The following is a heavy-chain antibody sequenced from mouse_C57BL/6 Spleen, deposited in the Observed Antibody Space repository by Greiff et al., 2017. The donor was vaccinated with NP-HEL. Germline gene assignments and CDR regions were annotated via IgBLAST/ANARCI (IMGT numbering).Heavy chain of an antibody. CDR2: IYPGSGST. CDR3: ARKDSSGWYCDV. D-gene: IGHD3-2*01. CDR1: GYTFTSYW. Sequence: QVQLQQPGAELVKPGASVKMSCKASGYTFTSYWITWVKQRPGQGLEWIGDIYPGSGSTNYNEKFKSKATLNVDTSSSTAYMQLSRLTSEDSAVYDCARKDSSGWYCDVWGTGTTVTVSS. J-gene: IGHJ1*03. V-gene: IGHV1-55*01.